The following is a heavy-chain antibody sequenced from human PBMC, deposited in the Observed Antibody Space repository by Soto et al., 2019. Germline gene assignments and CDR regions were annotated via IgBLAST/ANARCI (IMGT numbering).Heavy chain of an antibody. CDR2: SRNKANSYST. Sequence: EVQLVESGGGLVQPGGSLRLSCAASGFTFSDHYMDWVRQAPGKGLEWVGRSRNKANSYSTEYAASVNGRFTISRDESKNSLYLQMNSLKTEDTAVYYCARFSGSYTRGLDYWCQGTLVTVSS. J-gene: IGHJ4*02. V-gene: IGHV3-72*01. CDR1: GFTFSDHY. CDR3: ARFSGSYTRGLDY. D-gene: IGHD1-26*01.